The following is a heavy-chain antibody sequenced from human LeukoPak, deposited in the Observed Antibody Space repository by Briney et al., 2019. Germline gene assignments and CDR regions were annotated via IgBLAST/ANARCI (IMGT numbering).Heavy chain of an antibody. Sequence: ASVKVSCKASGYTFTSYGISWVRQAPGQGLEWMGWISAYNGNTNYAQKVQGRVTMTTDTYTSTDYMEMRSLRSDEKAVYYCARDGKRRLRFLEWSREGSYGMDVWGQGTTVTVSS. CDR3: ARDGKRRLRFLEWSREGSYGMDV. V-gene: IGHV1-18*01. CDR2: ISAYNGNT. D-gene: IGHD3-3*01. CDR1: GYTFTSYG. J-gene: IGHJ6*02.